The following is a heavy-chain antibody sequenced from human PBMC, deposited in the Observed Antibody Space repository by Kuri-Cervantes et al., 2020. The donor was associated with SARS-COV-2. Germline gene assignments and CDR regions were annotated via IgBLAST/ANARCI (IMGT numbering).Heavy chain of an antibody. V-gene: IGHV3-74*01. D-gene: IGHD3-3*01. CDR2: INSDGSST. CDR3: ASGGPYYDFWSGLTYYYYYGMDV. J-gene: IGHJ6*02. Sequence: GESLKISCAAFGFTFSSYWMHWVRQAPGKGLVWVSRINSDGSSTSYADSVKGRFTISRDNAKNTLYLQMNSLRAEDTAVYYCASGGPYYDFWSGLTYYYYYGMDVWGQGTTVTVSS. CDR1: GFTFSSYW.